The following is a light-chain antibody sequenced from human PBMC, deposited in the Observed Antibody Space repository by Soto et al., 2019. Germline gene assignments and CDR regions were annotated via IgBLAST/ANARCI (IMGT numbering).Light chain of an antibody. Sequence: QSVLTQHASVSGTPGQSVTISGTGTSGDIGSYNRVSWYQQHPYIAPKLIIYEVTDRPSGVSNRFSGSKSGNTASLTISELQAADEAEYYCRSYTNINTRVCLFCTGTLVIVL. CDR2: EVT. CDR1: SGDIGSYNR. V-gene: IGLV2-14*01. J-gene: IGLJ1*01. CDR3: RSYTNINTRVCL.